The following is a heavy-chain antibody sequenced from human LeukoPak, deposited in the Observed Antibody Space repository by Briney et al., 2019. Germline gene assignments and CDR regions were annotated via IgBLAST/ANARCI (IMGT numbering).Heavy chain of an antibody. V-gene: IGHV1-69*10. CDR1: GGTFSSHA. D-gene: IGHD2-21*02. CDR2: VIPILDIT. Sequence: SVKVSCKASGGTFSSHAMNWVRQAPGQGLEWMGGVIPILDITDYAQKFQGRLTITADKSTGTGYMELSSLRSEDSAVYYCAVLSDGAYCGGDCFYLDSWGQGTLVAVSS. CDR3: AVLSDGAYCGGDCFYLDS. J-gene: IGHJ5*01.